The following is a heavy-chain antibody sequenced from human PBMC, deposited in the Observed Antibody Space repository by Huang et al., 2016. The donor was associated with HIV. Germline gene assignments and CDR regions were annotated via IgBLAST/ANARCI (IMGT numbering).Heavy chain of an antibody. CDR3: AAMGRGGISYFDY. CDR1: DGSIRSSSYY. V-gene: IGHV4-39*01. Sequence: QLQLQESGPGLVKPSETLSLTCTVSDGSIRSSSYYWGWIRQPPGKGLVWIAPFFYEGNTYYTPSRKRRVTVSGDTSKSQFSLTLSSVRAADTAVYYCAAMGRGGISYFDYWGQGTLVTVSS. J-gene: IGHJ4*02. CDR2: FFYEGNT. D-gene: IGHD3-10*01.